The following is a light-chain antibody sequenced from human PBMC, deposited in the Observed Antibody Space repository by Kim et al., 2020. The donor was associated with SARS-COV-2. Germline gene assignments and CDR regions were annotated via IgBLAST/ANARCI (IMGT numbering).Light chain of an antibody. CDR1: QSVGRW. Sequence: SVGARVTITCRASQSVGRWVAWYQQKPGKAPNLLIHKASSLESGVPSRFSGSGSGTEFTLTISSLQPDDFATYYCQQYESFSSLTFGGGTKVDIK. J-gene: IGKJ4*01. CDR2: KAS. CDR3: QQYESFSSLT. V-gene: IGKV1-5*03.